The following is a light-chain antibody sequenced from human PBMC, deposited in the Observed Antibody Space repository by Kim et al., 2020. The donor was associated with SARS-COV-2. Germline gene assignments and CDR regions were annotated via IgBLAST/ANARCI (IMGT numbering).Light chain of an antibody. Sequence: SSELTQDPAVSVALGQTVRITCQGDSLRTYYATWYQQKPVQAPILVIYGKNNRPSGIPDRFSGPSSGNTASLTITGTQAGDEADYYCNSRDSNDNVVFGGGTQLTVL. V-gene: IGLV3-19*01. J-gene: IGLJ2*01. CDR3: NSRDSNDNVV. CDR2: GKN. CDR1: SLRTYY.